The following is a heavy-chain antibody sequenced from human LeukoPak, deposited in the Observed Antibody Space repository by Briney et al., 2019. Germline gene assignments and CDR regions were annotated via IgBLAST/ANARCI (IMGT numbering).Heavy chain of an antibody. D-gene: IGHD6-19*01. CDR2: ISSSSSYI. CDR1: GFTFSSYS. J-gene: IGHJ4*02. V-gene: IGHV3-21*01. CDR3: ARDRDSSGWIDY. Sequence: GGSLRLSGAASGFTFSSYSMNWVRQAPGKGLEWVSSISSSSSYIYYADSVKGRFTISRDNAKNSLYLQMNSLRAEDTAVYYCARDRDSSGWIDYWGQGTLVTVSS.